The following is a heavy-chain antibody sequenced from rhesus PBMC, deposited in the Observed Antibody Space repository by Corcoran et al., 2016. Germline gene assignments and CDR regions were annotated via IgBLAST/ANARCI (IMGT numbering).Heavy chain of an antibody. CDR3: ARRGRRVAHFDY. CDR1: GGSFSSYW. J-gene: IGHJ4*01. V-gene: IGHV4-160*01. CDR2: IYGTSGST. Sequence: QVQLQESGPGLVKPSETLSLTCAVSGGSFSSYWWGWISQPPGKGLEWIGSIYGTSGSTEYTPSLKSRPTISRATSKSQFSLKLSSVTAADTAIYYCARRGRRVAHFDYWGQGVLVTVSS. D-gene: IGHD2-39*01.